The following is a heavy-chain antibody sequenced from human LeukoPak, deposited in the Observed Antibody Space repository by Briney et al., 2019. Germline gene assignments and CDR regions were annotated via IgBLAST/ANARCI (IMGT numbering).Heavy chain of an antibody. D-gene: IGHD3-22*01. CDR2: ISGSGGST. J-gene: IGHJ5*02. V-gene: IGHV3-23*01. CDR3: AKADSSGYYYPNWFDP. Sequence: GGSLRLSCAASGFTFSSYGMHWVRQAPGKGLEWVSAISGSGGSTYYADSVKGRFTISRDNSKNTLYLQMNSLRAEDTAVYYCAKADSSGYYYPNWFDPWGQGTLVTVSS. CDR1: GFTFSSYG.